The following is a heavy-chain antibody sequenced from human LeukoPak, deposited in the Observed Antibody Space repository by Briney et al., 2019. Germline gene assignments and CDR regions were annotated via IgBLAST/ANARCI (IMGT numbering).Heavy chain of an antibody. CDR2: FNHSGST. D-gene: IGHD2-15*01. CDR1: GGSFSGYY. V-gene: IGHV4-34*01. J-gene: IGHJ4*02. Sequence: SETLSLTCAVYGGSFSGYYWSWIRQPPGKGLEWIGEFNHSGSTNYNPSLKSRVTISVDTSKNQFSLKLSSVTAADTAVYYCARGGYCSGGSCYADLDYWGQGTLVTVSS. CDR3: ARGGYCSGGSCYADLDY.